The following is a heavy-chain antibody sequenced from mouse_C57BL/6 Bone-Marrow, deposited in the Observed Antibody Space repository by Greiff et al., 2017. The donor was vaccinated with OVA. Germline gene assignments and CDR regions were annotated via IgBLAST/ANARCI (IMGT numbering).Heavy chain of an antibody. V-gene: IGHV1-15*01. CDR1: GYTFTDYE. J-gene: IGHJ4*01. D-gene: IGHD2-12*01. Sequence: QVQLQQSGAELVRPGASVTLSCKASGYTFTDYEMHWVKQTPVHGLEWIGAIDPETGGTAYNQKFKGKAILTADKSSSTAYMDLRSLTSEDSAVYYCTRGYSDCYAMDYWGQGTSVTVSS. CDR3: TRGYSDCYAMDY. CDR2: IDPETGGT.